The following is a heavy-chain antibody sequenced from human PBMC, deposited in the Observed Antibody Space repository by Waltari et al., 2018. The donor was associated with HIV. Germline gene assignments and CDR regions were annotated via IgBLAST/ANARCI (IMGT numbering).Heavy chain of an antibody. CDR2: MYSGGSK. Sequence: EVQLVESGGGLIQPGGSLRLSCAASGFTVSSNYMSWVRQAPGTGLGGVSVMYSGGSKYYADAVRGRFTISRDNSRNTLYLQMNSLRAEDTAVYYCARDAVVGAYSGMDVWGQGTTVTVSS. CDR3: ARDAVVGAYSGMDV. V-gene: IGHV3-53*01. D-gene: IGHD2-15*01. J-gene: IGHJ6*02. CDR1: GFTVSSNY.